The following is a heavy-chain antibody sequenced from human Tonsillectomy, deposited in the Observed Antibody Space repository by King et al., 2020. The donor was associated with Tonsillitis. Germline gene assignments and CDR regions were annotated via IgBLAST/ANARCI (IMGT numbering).Heavy chain of an antibody. CDR1: GFTFSSYE. J-gene: IGHJ6*03. CDR2: ISSSGSTI. D-gene: IGHD5/OR15-5a*01. Sequence: VQLVESGGGLVQPGGSLRLSCAVFGFTFSSYEMNWVRQAPGKGLEWFSYISSSGSTIYYADSVKGRFTISRDNAKNSLYLQMNSLRAEDTAVYYCARNALQGYSFYDDYSYDMDVWGKGTTVTVSS. V-gene: IGHV3-48*03. CDR3: ARNALQGYSFYDDYSYDMDV.